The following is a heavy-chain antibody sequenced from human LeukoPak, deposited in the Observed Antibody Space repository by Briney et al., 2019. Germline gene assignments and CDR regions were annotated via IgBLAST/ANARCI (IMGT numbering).Heavy chain of an antibody. CDR1: GFTFSSYS. J-gene: IGHJ6*03. CDR2: ISSSSSYI. Sequence: GGSLRLSCAASGFTFSSYSMNWVRQAPGKGLECVSSISSSSSYIYYADSVKGRFTISRDNAKNSLYLQMNSLRAEDTAVYYCARAAAARSGYYYYMDVWGKGTTVTVSS. CDR3: ARAAAARSGYYYYMDV. V-gene: IGHV3-21*01. D-gene: IGHD6-6*01.